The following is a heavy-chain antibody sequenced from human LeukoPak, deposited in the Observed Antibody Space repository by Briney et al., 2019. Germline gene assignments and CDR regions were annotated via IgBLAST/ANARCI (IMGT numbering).Heavy chain of an antibody. CDR2: IYTSGST. Sequence: PSETLPLTRTVSGGSISSYYWSWIRQPAGKGLDGIGRIYTSGSTNYNPPLKSRVTMSVDTSKNQFSLKLSSVTAADTAVYYCARDNSVVAATTYFDYWGRGTLVTVSS. CDR1: GGSISSYY. D-gene: IGHD2-15*01. J-gene: IGHJ4*02. V-gene: IGHV4-4*07. CDR3: ARDNSVVAATTYFDY.